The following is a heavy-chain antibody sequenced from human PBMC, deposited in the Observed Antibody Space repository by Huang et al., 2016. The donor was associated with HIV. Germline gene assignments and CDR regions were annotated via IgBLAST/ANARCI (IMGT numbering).Heavy chain of an antibody. Sequence: QVQLVQSGAEVKKPGASVKVSCKASGYIFTTYYIHWVRQAPGQGLEWMGIINPSGGDNTYAQRFQGRVTMTRDTSTSTVYMELNRLRSDDTAVHYCAREALGYCSGGRCSYFDYWGQGTLVTVSS. J-gene: IGHJ4*02. D-gene: IGHD2-15*01. CDR2: INPSGGDN. CDR3: AREALGYCSGGRCSYFDY. CDR1: GYIFTTYY. V-gene: IGHV1-46*01.